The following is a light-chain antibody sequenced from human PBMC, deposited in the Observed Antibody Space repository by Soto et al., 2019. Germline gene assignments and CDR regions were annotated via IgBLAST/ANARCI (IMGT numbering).Light chain of an antibody. CDR1: SSNVGGNT. V-gene: IGLV1-44*01. J-gene: IGLJ3*02. CDR2: SDN. CDR3: ASWDDSLNGPV. Sequence: QSVLTQPPSASGTPGQRVTISCSGSSSNVGGNTINWYQHLPGTAPKLLMYSDNQRPSGVPDRFSGSKSGTSASLAISRLQSDDEAGYFCASWDDSLNGPVFGGGTKLTVL.